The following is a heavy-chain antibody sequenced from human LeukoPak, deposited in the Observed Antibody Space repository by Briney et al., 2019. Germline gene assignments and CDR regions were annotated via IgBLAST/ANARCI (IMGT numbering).Heavy chain of an antibody. CDR3: ALVVVPAAIVPDYYYGMDV. J-gene: IGHJ6*04. Sequence: SVKVSCKASGGTFSSYAISWVRQAPGQGLEWMGGIIPIFGTANYAQKFQGRVTITADESTSTAYMELSSLRSEDTAVYYCALVVVPAAIVPDYYYGMDVWGKGTTVTVSS. D-gene: IGHD2-2*01. V-gene: IGHV1-69*13. CDR1: GGTFSSYA. CDR2: IIPIFGTA.